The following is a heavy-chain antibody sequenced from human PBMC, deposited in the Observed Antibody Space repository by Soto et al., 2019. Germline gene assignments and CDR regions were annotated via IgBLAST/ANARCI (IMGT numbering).Heavy chain of an antibody. J-gene: IGHJ4*02. CDR2: IIPIFGTA. D-gene: IGHD3-22*01. Sequence: SVKVYCKASGFTFTSYAISWVRQAPGQGLEWMGGIIPIFGTANYAQKFQGRVTITADKSTSTAYMELSSLRSEDTAVYYCARDSGYYYDSSGYYYFDYWGQGTLVTVSS. CDR1: GFTFTSYA. V-gene: IGHV1-69*06. CDR3: ARDSGYYYDSSGYYYFDY.